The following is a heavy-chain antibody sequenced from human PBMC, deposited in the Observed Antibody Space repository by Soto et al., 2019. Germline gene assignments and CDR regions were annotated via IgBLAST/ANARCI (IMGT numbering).Heavy chain of an antibody. Sequence: ASVKVSCKASGGTFSSYAISWVRQAPGQGLEWRGGIIPIFGTANYAQKFQGRVTITADESTSTAYMELSSMRSEDTAVYYCAYRRESANWFDPWGQGTLVTVSS. J-gene: IGHJ5*02. CDR2: IIPIFGTA. CDR3: AYRRESANWFDP. V-gene: IGHV1-69*13. CDR1: GGTFSSYA.